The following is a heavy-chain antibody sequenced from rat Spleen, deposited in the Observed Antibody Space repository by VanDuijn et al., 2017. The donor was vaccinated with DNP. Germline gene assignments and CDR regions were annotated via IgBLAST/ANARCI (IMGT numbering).Heavy chain of an antibody. Sequence: EVKLVESGGGLVQPGGSLKLSCAVSNFTISDYGMAWVRQAPTKGLEWVASISANGGSIRYRDSVKGRFTICRDNAENNLYLQMNSLRSEDTATYYCAKDRDGGFAMDAWGQGTSVTVSS. CDR3: AKDRDGGFAMDA. CDR2: ISANGGSI. V-gene: IGHV5S13*01. CDR1: NFTISDYG. J-gene: IGHJ4*01. D-gene: IGHD1-11*01.